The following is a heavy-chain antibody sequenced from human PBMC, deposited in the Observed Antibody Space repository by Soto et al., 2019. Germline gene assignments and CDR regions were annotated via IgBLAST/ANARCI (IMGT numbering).Heavy chain of an antibody. Sequence: QLQLQESGPGLVKPSETLSLTCTVSGGSISSSSYYWGWIRQPPGKGLEWIGSIYYSGSTYYNPSLKSRFPISVDTSKNQSPLKLSSVTAADTAVYYCARTRAVGFDPWGQGTLVTVSS. J-gene: IGHJ5*02. CDR2: IYYSGST. D-gene: IGHD6-19*01. CDR1: GGSISSSSYY. V-gene: IGHV4-39*01. CDR3: ARTRAVGFDP.